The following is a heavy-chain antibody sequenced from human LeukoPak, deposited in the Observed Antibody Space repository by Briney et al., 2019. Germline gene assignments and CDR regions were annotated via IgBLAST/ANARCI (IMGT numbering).Heavy chain of an antibody. D-gene: IGHD6-13*01. V-gene: IGHV1-24*01. Sequence: ASVKVSCKVSGYTLTELSMHWVRQAPGKGLDRKGGFDPEDGETIYAQKFQGRVTMIEDTSTDTAYMELSSLRSEDTAVYYCATRTISSWSYYYGMDVWGQGTTVTVSS. CDR1: GYTLTELS. J-gene: IGHJ6*02. CDR2: FDPEDGET. CDR3: ATRTISSWSYYYGMDV.